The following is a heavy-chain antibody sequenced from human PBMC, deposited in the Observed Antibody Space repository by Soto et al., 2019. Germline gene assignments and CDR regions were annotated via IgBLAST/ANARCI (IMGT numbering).Heavy chain of an antibody. CDR1: GGSVSSDDHS. D-gene: IGHD7-27*01. CDR3: ASLGHKRDYYDMDV. CDR2: LYYSGST. J-gene: IGHJ6*01. V-gene: IGHV4-30-2*01. Sequence: SETLSLTCAVSGGSVSSDDHSWTWIRQPPGKGLEWIGFLYYSGSTSYNPSLKSRVTISVDTSKNQFSLKLSFVTAADTAVYYCASLGHKRDYYDMDVWGQGTTVTVS.